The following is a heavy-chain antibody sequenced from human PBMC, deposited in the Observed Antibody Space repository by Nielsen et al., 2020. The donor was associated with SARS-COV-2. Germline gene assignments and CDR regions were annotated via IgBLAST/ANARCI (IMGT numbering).Heavy chain of an antibody. J-gene: IGHJ4*02. V-gene: IGHV1-2*02. CDR1: GYTFTGYY. Sequence: ASVKVSCKASGYTFTGYYMHWVRQAPGQGLEWMGWINPNSGGTNYAQMFQARVTMTRDTSISTAYMELSRLRSDDTAVYYCARSVAGTRANSDVDYWGQGTLVTVSS. D-gene: IGHD6-19*01. CDR2: INPNSGGT. CDR3: ARSVAGTRANSDVDY.